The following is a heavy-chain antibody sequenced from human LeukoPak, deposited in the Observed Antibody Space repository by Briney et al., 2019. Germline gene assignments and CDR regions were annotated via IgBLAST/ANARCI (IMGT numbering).Heavy chain of an antibody. D-gene: IGHD3-16*01. CDR2: ISSGGSTI. J-gene: IGHJ4*02. Sequence: GGSLRLSCAASGFTFSSYSMNWVRQAPGKGLEWVSYISSGGSTIYYADSVKGRFTISRDNAKNTLYLQMNSLRAEDTAVYYCAKEGWGIDYWGQGTLVTVSS. CDR3: AKEGWGIDY. V-gene: IGHV3-48*01. CDR1: GFTFSSYS.